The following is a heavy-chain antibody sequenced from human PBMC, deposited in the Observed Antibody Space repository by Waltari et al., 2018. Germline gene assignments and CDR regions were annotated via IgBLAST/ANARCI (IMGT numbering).Heavy chain of an antibody. J-gene: IGHJ4*02. D-gene: IGHD2-2*01. CDR1: GFTFESQP. V-gene: IGHV3-30-3*01. CDR2: MSFDGSDT. CDR3: ARSTSQTGLSASAMDS. Sequence: QVQLVESGGGVVQPGRSLRLSCEASGFTFESQPMHWVRQAPGKGLEWVALMSFDGSDTFYADAVKGRFTVSRENSKNTLYLQMNSLRREDTGIYYCARSTSQTGLSASAMDSWGQGTLVTVSS.